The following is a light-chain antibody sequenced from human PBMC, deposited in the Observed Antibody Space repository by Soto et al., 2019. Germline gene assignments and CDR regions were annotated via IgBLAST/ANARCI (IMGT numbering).Light chain of an antibody. J-gene: IGLJ1*01. V-gene: IGLV1-40*01. CDR3: QSYDSSLSGYV. Sequence: QSVRTQPPSVSEAPGHRVTGSCTGSSSNIGAGYEAHWYQQVPGTAPKLLIYENNNRPSGVPDRFSGSKSGTSASLAITGLQAEDEAEYYCQSYDSSLSGYVFGTETKVTVL. CDR1: SSNIGAGYE. CDR2: ENN.